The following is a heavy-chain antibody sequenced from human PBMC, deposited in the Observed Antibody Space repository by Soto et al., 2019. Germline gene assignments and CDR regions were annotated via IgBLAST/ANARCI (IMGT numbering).Heavy chain of an antibody. V-gene: IGHV3-30-3*01. CDR3: ARGPIGDAAMVTNYFDY. J-gene: IGHJ4*02. D-gene: IGHD5-18*01. CDR2: LSFDGNNI. CDR1: GFTFSNYA. Sequence: GGSLRLSCEASGFTFSNYAIHWVRQAPGKGLEWVAVLSFDGNNIHYADSVKGRFTVSRDNSKNTLFLQMNSLRPEDTALYYCARGPIGDAAMVTNYFDYWGQGTQVTVSS.